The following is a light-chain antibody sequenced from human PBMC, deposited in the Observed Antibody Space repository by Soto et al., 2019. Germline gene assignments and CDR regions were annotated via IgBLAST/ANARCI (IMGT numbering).Light chain of an antibody. Sequence: QSVLTQPRSVSGSPGQSVTISCTGTSSDVDDYNYVSWYQQHPGKAPKLMIYEVSNRPSGVSNRFSGSKSGNTASLTISGLQAEDEADYYCSSYTSSSTLDVVFGGGTKLTVL. V-gene: IGLV2-14*01. CDR2: EVS. CDR3: SSYTSSSTLDVV. J-gene: IGLJ2*01. CDR1: SSDVDDYNY.